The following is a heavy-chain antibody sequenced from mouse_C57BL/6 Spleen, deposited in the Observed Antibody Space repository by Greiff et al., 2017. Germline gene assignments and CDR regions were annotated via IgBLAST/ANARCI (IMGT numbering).Heavy chain of an antibody. CDR2: IRNKANNHAT. CDR1: GFTFSDAW. V-gene: IGHV6-6*01. J-gene: IGHJ4*01. CDR3: TRSSFYYYARDY. Sequence: EVQLVESGGGLVQPGGSMKLSCAASGFTFSDAWMDWVRQSPEKGLEWVAEIRNKANNHATYYAESVKGRFTISRDDSKSSVYLQMNSLRAEDTGIYYCTRSSFYYYARDYWGQGTSVTVSS.